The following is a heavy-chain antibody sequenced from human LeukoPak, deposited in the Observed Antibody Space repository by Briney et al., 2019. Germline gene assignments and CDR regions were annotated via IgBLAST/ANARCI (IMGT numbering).Heavy chain of an antibody. J-gene: IGHJ4*02. V-gene: IGHV3-13*01. CDR3: ARGLDNYYGYDY. D-gene: IGHD3-10*01. CDR2: IGTAGDT. CDR1: GFTFSSYD. Sequence: GGSLRLSCAASGFTFSSYDMHWVRQATGKGLEWVSAIGTAGDTYYPGSVKGRFTISRENAKNSLYLQMNSLRARDTAVYYCARGLDNYYGYDYWGQGTLVTVSS.